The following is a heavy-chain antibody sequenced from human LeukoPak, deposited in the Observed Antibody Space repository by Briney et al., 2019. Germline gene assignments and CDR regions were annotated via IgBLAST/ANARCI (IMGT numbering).Heavy chain of an antibody. CDR2: IYHSGST. J-gene: IGHJ6*03. Sequence: SETLSLTCAVSGYSISSGYYWGWIRQPPGKGLEWIGSIYHSGSTYYNPSLKRRVTISVDTSKNQFSLKLSSVTAADTAVYYCARGQGHYYDSSGYYYYYMDVWGKGTTVTVSS. CDR1: GYSISSGYY. V-gene: IGHV4-38-2*01. D-gene: IGHD3-22*01. CDR3: ARGQGHYYDSSGYYYYYMDV.